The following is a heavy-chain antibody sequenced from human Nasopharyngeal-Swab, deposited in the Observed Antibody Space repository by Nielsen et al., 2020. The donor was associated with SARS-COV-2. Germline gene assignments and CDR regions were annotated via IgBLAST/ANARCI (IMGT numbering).Heavy chain of an antibody. CDR3: AREVGYSFGSLNY. CDR1: GYTFTSYV. CDR2: INAGNGNT. Sequence: ASVKVSCKASGYTFTSYVIHWVRQAPGQRLEWMGWINAGNGNTKYSQKFQDRVTITRDTSASTAYMELSSLKFEDTAVYYCAREVGYSFGSLNYWGQGTLVTVSS. D-gene: IGHD5-18*01. V-gene: IGHV1-3*01. J-gene: IGHJ4*02.